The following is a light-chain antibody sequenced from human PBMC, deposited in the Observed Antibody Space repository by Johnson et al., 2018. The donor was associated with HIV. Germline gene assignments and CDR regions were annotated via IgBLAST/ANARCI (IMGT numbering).Light chain of an antibody. CDR1: SSNIGNNY. Sequence: QSVLTQPPSVSAAPGQKVTISCSGSSSNIGNNYVSWYQQLPHTAPKLLISDNNKRPSGIPDRFSGSKSGTSATLGITGLQTGDEADYCCGTWDSSLSAGGANYVFGTGTKVTVL. CDR3: GTWDSSLSAGGANYV. V-gene: IGLV1-51*01. J-gene: IGLJ1*01. CDR2: DNN.